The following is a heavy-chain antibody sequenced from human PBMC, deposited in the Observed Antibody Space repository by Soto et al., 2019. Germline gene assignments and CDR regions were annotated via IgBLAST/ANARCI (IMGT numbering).Heavy chain of an antibody. V-gene: IGHV1-69*13. CDR2: IIPIFGTA. CDR3: ARDRCSGGSCYSRYYFDH. Sequence: ASVKVSCKASGGTFSSYAISWVRQAPGQGLEWMGGIIPIFGTANYAQKFQGRVTITADESTSTAYMELSSLRSEDTAVYYCARDRCSGGSCYSRYYFDHWGQGTLVTVSS. J-gene: IGHJ4*02. CDR1: GGTFSSYA. D-gene: IGHD2-15*01.